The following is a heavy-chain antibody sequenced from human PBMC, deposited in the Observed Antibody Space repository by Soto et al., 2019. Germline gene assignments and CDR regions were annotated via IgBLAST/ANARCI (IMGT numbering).Heavy chain of an antibody. V-gene: IGHV1-69*13. CDR2: IIPIFGTA. D-gene: IGHD6-6*01. J-gene: IGHJ6*02. CDR1: GGTFSSYA. Sequence: ASVKVSCKASGGTFSSYAISWLRQAPGQGLEWMGGIIPIFGTANYAQKFQGRVTITADESTSTAYMELSSLRSEDTAVYYCARALIAARPDYYYYGMDVWGQGTTVTVSS. CDR3: ARALIAARPDYYYYGMDV.